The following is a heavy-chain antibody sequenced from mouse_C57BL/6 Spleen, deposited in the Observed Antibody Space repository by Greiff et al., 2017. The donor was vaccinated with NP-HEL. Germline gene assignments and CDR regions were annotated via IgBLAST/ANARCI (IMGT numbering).Heavy chain of an antibody. CDR1: GFTFSSYA. CDR3: ARGYYGSSSYYFDY. CDR2: ISDGGSYT. J-gene: IGHJ2*01. Sequence: DVKLVESGGGLVKPGGSLKLSCAASGFTFSSYAMSWVRQTPEKRLEWVATISDGGSYTYYPDNVKGRFTISRDNAKNNLYLQMSHLKSEDTAMYYCARGYYGSSSYYFDYWGQGTTLTVSS. D-gene: IGHD1-1*01. V-gene: IGHV5-4*03.